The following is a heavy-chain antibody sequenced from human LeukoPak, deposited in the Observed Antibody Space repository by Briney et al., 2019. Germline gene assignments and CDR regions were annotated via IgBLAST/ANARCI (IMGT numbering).Heavy chain of an antibody. J-gene: IGHJ4*02. CDR1: GFTFSSHW. CDR2: IKQDGSEK. D-gene: IGHD6-19*01. V-gene: IGHV3-7*03. Sequence: GGSLRLSCAASGFTFSSHWMSWVRQAPGQGLEWVANIKQDGSEKYYVDSVKGRFTISRDNAKNSLYLQMNSLRAEDTAMYYCARTGSGWAFDYWGQGTLVTVSS. CDR3: ARTGSGWAFDY.